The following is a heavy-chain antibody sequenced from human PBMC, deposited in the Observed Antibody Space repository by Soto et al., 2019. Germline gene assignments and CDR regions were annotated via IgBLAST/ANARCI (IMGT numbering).Heavy chain of an antibody. Sequence: GGSLRLSCAASGFTFSSYAMHWVRQAPGKGLEWVAVISYDGSNKYYAGSVKGRFTISRDNSKNTLYLQMNSLRAEDTAVYYCARGLITGTRYYYYYGMDVWGQGTTVTVSS. CDR1: GFTFSSYA. V-gene: IGHV3-30-3*01. J-gene: IGHJ6*02. CDR2: ISYDGSNK. CDR3: ARGLITGTRYYYYYGMDV. D-gene: IGHD1-20*01.